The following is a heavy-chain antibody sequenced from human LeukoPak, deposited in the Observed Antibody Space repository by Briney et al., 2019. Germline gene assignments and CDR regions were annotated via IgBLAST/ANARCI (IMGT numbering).Heavy chain of an antibody. CDR1: GGSISSGRNY. CDR3: ARGDGNTVYYNSIDP. D-gene: IGHD1-1*01. V-gene: IGHV4-61*09. Sequence: SQTLSLTCTVSGGSISSGRNYWSWIRQPAGKGLEWTGNIYTSGSTNYNPSLKSRVTISVDTSKNQFSLQLNSVTAADTAVYYCARGDGNTVYYNSIDPWGQGTLVTVSS. CDR2: IYTSGST. J-gene: IGHJ5*02.